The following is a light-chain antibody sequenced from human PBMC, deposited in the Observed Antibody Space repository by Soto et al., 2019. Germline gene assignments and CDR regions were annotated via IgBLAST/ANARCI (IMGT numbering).Light chain of an antibody. CDR3: SSYAGSNILV. CDR1: SSDVGGYNY. Sequence: QSALTQPPSSSGYPGQSVTISCTGTSSDVGGYNYVSWYQQHPGKVPKLMIYEVTKRPSVVPDRFSGSKSGNTASLTVSGIQAEYEADYYCSSYAGSNILVFGGGTKLNVL. J-gene: IGLJ3*02. V-gene: IGLV2-8*01. CDR2: EVT.